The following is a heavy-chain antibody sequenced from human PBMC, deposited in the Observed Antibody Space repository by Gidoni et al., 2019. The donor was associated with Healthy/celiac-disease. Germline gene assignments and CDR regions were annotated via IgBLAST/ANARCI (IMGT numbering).Heavy chain of an antibody. CDR3: AKVSSSWVDYFDY. D-gene: IGHD6-13*01. V-gene: IGHV3-23*01. CDR1: GFSFSSYA. Sequence: EVQLLESGGGLVQPGGSLRLSCAASGFSFSSYAMSWVRQAPGKGLEWVSAISGSGGSTYYADSVKGRFTISRDNSKNTLYLQMNSLRAEDTAVYYCAKVSSSWVDYFDYWGQGTLVTVSS. J-gene: IGHJ4*02. CDR2: ISGSGGST.